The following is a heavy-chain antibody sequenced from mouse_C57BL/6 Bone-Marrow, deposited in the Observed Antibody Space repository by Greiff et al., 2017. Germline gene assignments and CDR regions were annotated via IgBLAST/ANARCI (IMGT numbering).Heavy chain of an antibody. CDR1: GYTFTSYW. CDR2: IHPNSGST. CDR3: ASEEYYYGSSYYSMDD. Sequence: QVQLQQSGAELVKPGASVKLSCKASGYTFTSYWMHWVKQRPGQGLEWIGMIHPNSGSTNYNEKFKSKATLTVDKSSSTAYMQLSSLTSEDSAVXYCASEEYYYGSSYYSMDDWGQGTSVTVSS. V-gene: IGHV1-64*01. J-gene: IGHJ4*01. D-gene: IGHD1-1*01.